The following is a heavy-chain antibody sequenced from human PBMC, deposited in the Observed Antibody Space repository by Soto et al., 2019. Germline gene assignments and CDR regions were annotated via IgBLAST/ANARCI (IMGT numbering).Heavy chain of an antibody. CDR3: AKGSAVGYCSSTSCGIYYYYYGMDV. J-gene: IGHJ6*02. D-gene: IGHD2-2*01. CDR2: ISGSGGST. CDR1: GFTFSSYA. V-gene: IGHV3-23*01. Sequence: GGSLRLSCAASGFTFSSYAMSWVRQAPGKGLEWVSAISGSGGSTYYVDSVKGRFTISRDNSKNTLYLQMNSLRAEDTAVYYCAKGSAVGYCSSTSCGIYYYYYGMDVWGQGTTVTVSS.